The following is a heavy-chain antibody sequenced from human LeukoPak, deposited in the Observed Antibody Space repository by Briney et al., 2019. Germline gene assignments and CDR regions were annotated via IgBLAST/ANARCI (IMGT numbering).Heavy chain of an antibody. D-gene: IGHD2-2*01. CDR3: ARSVPAAYYYYYYMDV. CDR2: MNPNSGNT. V-gene: IGHV1-8*02. CDR1: GYTFTSYG. J-gene: IGHJ6*03. Sequence: ASVTVSFTASGYTFTSYGISWVRQATGQGLEWMGWMNPNSGNTGYAQKFQGRVTMTRNTSISTAYMELSSLRSEDTAVYYCARSVPAAYYYYYYMDVWGKGTTVTVSS.